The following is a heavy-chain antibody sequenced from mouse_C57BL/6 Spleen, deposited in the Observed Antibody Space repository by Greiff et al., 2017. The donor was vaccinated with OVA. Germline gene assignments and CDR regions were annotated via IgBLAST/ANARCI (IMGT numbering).Heavy chain of an antibody. CDR1: GYTFTDYE. J-gene: IGHJ4*01. CDR2: IDPETGGT. CDR3: TNYAMDY. V-gene: IGHV1-15*01. Sequence: VKLMESGAELVRPGASVTLSCKASGYTFTDYEMHWVKQTPVHGLEWIGAIDPETGGTAYNQKFKGKAILTADKSSSTAYMELRSLTSEDSAVYYCTNYAMDYWGQGTSVTVSS.